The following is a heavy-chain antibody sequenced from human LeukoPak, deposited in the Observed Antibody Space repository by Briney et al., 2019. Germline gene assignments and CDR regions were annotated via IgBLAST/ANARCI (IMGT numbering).Heavy chain of an antibody. J-gene: IGHJ4*02. V-gene: IGHV3-23*01. CDR2: ISGSGGST. CDR3: AKTGVQLWFEDY. Sequence: TGGSLRLSCAASGFTFSSYAMSWARQAPGKGLEWVSAISGSGGSTYYADSVKGRFTISRDNSKNTLYLQMNSLRAEDTAVYYCAKTGVQLWFEDYWGQGTLVTVSS. CDR1: GFTFSSYA. D-gene: IGHD5-18*01.